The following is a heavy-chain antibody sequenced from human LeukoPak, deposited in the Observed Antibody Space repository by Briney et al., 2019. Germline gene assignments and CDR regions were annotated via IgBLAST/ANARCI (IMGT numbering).Heavy chain of an antibody. V-gene: IGHV4-34*01. CDR2: INHSGST. Sequence: PSETLSLTCAVYGGSFSGYYWSWIRQPPGKGLEWIGEINHSGSTNYNPSLKSRVTISVDTSKNQFSLKLSSVTAADTAVYYCARGRGYCSSTSCYTVNWFDPWGQGTLVTVSS. CDR3: ARGRGYCSSTSCYTVNWFDP. D-gene: IGHD2-2*02. J-gene: IGHJ5*02. CDR1: GGSFSGYY.